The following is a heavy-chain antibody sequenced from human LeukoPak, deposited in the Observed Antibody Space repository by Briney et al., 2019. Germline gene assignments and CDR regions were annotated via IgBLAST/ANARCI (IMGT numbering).Heavy chain of an antibody. Sequence: GGSLRLSCAASGFTFSDHAMHSVRQAPGKGLEWVSAVGIAADTFYPGSVKGRFTISRENAKNSLYLQMNSLRVEDTAVYYCVRQKKSHGNFDYWGQGTLVTVSS. D-gene: IGHD1-26*01. CDR1: GFTFSDHA. J-gene: IGHJ4*02. CDR2: VGIAADT. CDR3: VRQKKSHGNFDY. V-gene: IGHV3-13*01.